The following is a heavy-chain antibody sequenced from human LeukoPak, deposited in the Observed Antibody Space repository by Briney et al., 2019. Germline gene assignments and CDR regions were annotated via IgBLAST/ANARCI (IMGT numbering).Heavy chain of an antibody. D-gene: IGHD3-10*01. CDR2: IKEDGSEK. V-gene: IGHV3-7*01. CDR1: GFTFTNYW. Sequence: PGGSLRLSCAASGFTFTNYWMAWVRQAPGKGLQWVANIKEDGSEKYYVDSVKGRFTISRDNAKNSLYLQMNSLRAEDTAVYYCATDRYYGSGSYFYWGQGTLVTVSS. J-gene: IGHJ4*02. CDR3: ATDRYYGSGSYFY.